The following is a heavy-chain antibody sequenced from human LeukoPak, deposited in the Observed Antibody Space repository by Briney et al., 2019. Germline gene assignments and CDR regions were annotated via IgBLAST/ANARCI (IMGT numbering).Heavy chain of an antibody. CDR1: GGSISSYY. J-gene: IGHJ4*02. Sequence: SETLSLTCTVSGGSISSYYWSWTRQPPGKGLEWIGYIYYSGSTNYSPSLKSRVTISVDTSKNQFSLKLSSVTAADTAVYYCARGVELIEYYFDYWGQRTLVTVSS. D-gene: IGHD1-1*01. V-gene: IGHV4-59*01. CDR3: ARGVELIEYYFDY. CDR2: IYYSGST.